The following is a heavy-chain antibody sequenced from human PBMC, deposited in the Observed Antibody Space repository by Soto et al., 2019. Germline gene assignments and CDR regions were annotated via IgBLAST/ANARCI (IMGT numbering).Heavy chain of an antibody. J-gene: IGHJ4*02. D-gene: IGHD3-3*01. Sequence: QVQLVQSGAEVKKPGASVKVSCKASGYTFTSYGISWVRQAPGQGLEWMGWISAYNGNTNYAQKLKGRVTMTTDTSPSTAYMELRSLRSDDTAVYYCARVPRRYYDFWSGYSGYWGQGTLVTVSS. CDR1: GYTFTSYG. CDR3: ARVPRRYYDFWSGYSGY. V-gene: IGHV1-18*04. CDR2: ISAYNGNT.